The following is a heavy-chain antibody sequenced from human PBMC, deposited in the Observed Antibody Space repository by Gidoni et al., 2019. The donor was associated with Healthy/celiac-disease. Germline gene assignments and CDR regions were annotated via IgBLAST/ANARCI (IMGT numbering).Heavy chain of an antibody. CDR2: IAYSGST. CDR1: GGAISSSSYY. Sequence: QLQLQESGPGLVKPSETLSRTCTVPGGAISSSSYYWGWIRQPPGKGLEWIGRIAYSGSTYYNPSLKSRVTISVDTSKNQFSLKLSSVTAADTAVYYCARGGVGATLYYFDYWGQGTLVTVSS. J-gene: IGHJ4*02. V-gene: IGHV4-39*01. CDR3: ARGGVGATLYYFDY. D-gene: IGHD1-26*01.